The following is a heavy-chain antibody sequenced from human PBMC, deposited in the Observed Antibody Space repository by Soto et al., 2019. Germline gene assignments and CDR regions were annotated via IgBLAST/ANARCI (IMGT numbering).Heavy chain of an antibody. D-gene: IGHD1-1*01. CDR1: GYDFTTCG. J-gene: IGHJ4*02. CDR3: ARGRYGDY. V-gene: IGHV1-18*01. Sequence: QVHLVQSGAEVKKPGASVKVSCKGSGYDFTTCGITWVRQAPGQGLEWMVWISAHNGNTDYAQKLQGRVTVTRDTSTSTAYMELRSLRSDDTAMYYCARGRYGDYWGQGALVTVSS. CDR2: ISAHNGNT.